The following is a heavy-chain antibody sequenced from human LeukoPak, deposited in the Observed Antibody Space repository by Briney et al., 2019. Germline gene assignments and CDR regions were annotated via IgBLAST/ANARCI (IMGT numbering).Heavy chain of an antibody. D-gene: IGHD2-2*01. CDR1: GYSISSGYY. V-gene: IGHV4-38-2*02. CDR2: IYHSGST. Sequence: SETLSLTCTVSGYSISSGYYWGWIRQPPGKGLEWIGSIYHSGSTYYNPSLKSRVTISVDTSKNQFSLMLSSVTAADTAVYFCARATQRYCSGTTCFPYWFDTWGQGTLATVSS. CDR3: ARATQRYCSGTTCFPYWFDT. J-gene: IGHJ5*02.